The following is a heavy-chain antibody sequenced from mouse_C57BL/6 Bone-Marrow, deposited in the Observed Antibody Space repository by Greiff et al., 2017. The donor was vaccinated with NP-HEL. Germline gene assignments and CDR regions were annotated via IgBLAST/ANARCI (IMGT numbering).Heavy chain of an antibody. CDR3: ARKVEGGYDGFDY. CDR1: GYPFTGYW. V-gene: IGHV1-9*01. Sequence: VQLQQSGAALMKPGASVKLSCQATGYPFTGYWIVWVTQRPGHGLEWIGEILPGSGSTNYNEKFKGKATFTATTSSNTAYMQLSSRTTDDYAIYYCARKVEGGYDGFDYWGQGTTLTVSS. J-gene: IGHJ2*01. CDR2: ILPGSGST. D-gene: IGHD2-2*01.